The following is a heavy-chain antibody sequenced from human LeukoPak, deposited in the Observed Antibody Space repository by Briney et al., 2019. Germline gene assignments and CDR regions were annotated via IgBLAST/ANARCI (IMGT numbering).Heavy chain of an antibody. CDR3: ARDSGLSGGSWPLDY. V-gene: IGHV1-18*01. Sequence: GASVKVSCKASGYTFTSYGISWVRPAPGQGLEWMGWISAYNGNTNYAQKLQGRVTMTTDTSTSTAYMELRSLRSDDTAVYYCARDSGLSGGSWPLDYWGQGTLVTVSS. CDR1: GYTFTSYG. J-gene: IGHJ4*02. D-gene: IGHD2-15*01. CDR2: ISAYNGNT.